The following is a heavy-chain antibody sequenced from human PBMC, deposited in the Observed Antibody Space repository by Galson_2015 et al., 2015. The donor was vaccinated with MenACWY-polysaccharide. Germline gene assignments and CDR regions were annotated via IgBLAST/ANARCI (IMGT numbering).Heavy chain of an antibody. CDR2: INPNGGGT. V-gene: IGHV1-2*02. Sequence: SVKVSCKASGYTFTDCYIHWGRQAPGQGLEWMGWINPNGGGTHYEQKYQARVTMTRDTSINTAYMELSRLSSDDTAVYYCTRGGGRYYVDYWGQGTLVTVSS. D-gene: IGHD6-19*01. CDR1: GYTFTDCY. J-gene: IGHJ4*02. CDR3: TRGGGRYYVDY.